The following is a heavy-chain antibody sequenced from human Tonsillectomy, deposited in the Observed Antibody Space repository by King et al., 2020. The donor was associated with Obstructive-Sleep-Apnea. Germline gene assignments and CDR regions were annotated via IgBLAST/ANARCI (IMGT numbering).Heavy chain of an antibody. CDR3: ARGGRLGITGRWYFDY. J-gene: IGHJ4*02. D-gene: IGHD1-26*01. Sequence: QLVQSGAEVKKPGSSVKVSCEASGYNFPRHGISWVRQAPGQGLEWMGWISAKSGNTNYARRFEGRVAITTDTSTSTAYMELRSLTSDDTAVYYCARGGRLGITGRWYFDYWGQGSLVTVSS. CDR2: ISAKSGNT. V-gene: IGHV1-18*04. CDR1: GYNFPRHG.